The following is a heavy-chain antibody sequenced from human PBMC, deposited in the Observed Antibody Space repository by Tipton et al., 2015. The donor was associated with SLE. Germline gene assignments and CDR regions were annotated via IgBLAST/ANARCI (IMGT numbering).Heavy chain of an antibody. CDR1: GDSISSSSYH. V-gene: IGHV4-39*07. CDR2: ISDVGST. Sequence: LRLSCTVSGDSISSSSYHWGWIRQPPGKGLEWIGSISDVGSTYSNPSLKSRVTMSVDTSKNQFSLKLTSMTAADTAVYYCARGAGSFWSGSPFYFYYMDVWGSGTTVTVSS. J-gene: IGHJ6*03. D-gene: IGHD3-3*01. CDR3: ARGAGSFWSGSPFYFYYMDV.